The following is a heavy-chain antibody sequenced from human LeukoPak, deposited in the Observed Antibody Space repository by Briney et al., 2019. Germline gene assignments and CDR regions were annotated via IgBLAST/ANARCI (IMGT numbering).Heavy chain of an antibody. CDR3: ARATLRGDPFDF. CDR1: GGSISSYY. Sequence: SETLSLTCTVSGGSISSYYWSWIRQPPGKGLEWIGNIFTSGNTYYNPSLKGRIFTSVDTSKSQFSLRLTSVTAADTAVYYCARATLRGDPFDFWGQGLQVTVSS. CDR2: IFTSGNT. V-gene: IGHV4-4*09. J-gene: IGHJ4*02. D-gene: IGHD2-21*02.